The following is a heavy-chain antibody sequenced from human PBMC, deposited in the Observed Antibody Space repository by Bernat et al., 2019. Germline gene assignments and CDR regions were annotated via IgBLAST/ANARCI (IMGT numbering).Heavy chain of an antibody. J-gene: IGHJ1*01. Sequence: QVQLVQSGAEVKKPGASVKVSCKASGYTFTSYGISWVRQAPGQGLEWMGWISAYNGNTNYAQKLQGRVTMTTDTSTRTAYMELRSLRSDDTAVYYCARDLSWPVAVAGTSYFQHWGQGTLVTV. CDR3: ARDLSWPVAVAGTSYFQH. CDR1: GYTFTSYG. V-gene: IGHV1-18*01. D-gene: IGHD6-19*01. CDR2: ISAYNGNT.